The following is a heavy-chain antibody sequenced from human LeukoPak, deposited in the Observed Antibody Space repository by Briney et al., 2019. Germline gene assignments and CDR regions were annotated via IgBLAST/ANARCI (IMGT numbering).Heavy chain of an antibody. CDR3: ASYPRYSSSPPFDY. V-gene: IGHV1-2*02. J-gene: IGHJ4*02. CDR2: INPNTGAT. D-gene: IGHD6-6*01. CDR1: GYTFTGYY. Sequence: ASVKVSCKASGYTFTGYYMHWVRQVPGQGFEWMGWINPNTGATNYAQKFQGRVTMTRDTTINTAYMELTRLTSDDTAVYYCASYPRYSSSPPFDYWGQGTMVTVSP.